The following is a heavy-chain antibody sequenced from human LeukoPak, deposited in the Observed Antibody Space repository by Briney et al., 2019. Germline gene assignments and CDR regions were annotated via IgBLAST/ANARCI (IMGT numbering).Heavy chain of an antibody. CDR3: ARDLAYSRLDY. D-gene: IGHD5-18*01. CDR1: GLTFSSTW. CDR2: INPDGNKK. J-gene: IGHJ4*02. V-gene: IGHV3-7*01. Sequence: GGSLRLSCAVSGLTFSSTWMDWVRQAPGKGLEWVASINPDGNKKYSADSVKGRFTISRDNAENSLYLQMNSLRVEDTAFYYCARDLAYSRLDYWGQGMLVTVSS.